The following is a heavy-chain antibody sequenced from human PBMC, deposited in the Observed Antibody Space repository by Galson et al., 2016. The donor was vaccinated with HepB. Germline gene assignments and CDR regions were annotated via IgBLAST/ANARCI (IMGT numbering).Heavy chain of an antibody. V-gene: IGHV3-30-3*01. D-gene: IGHD2-21*01. CDR1: GFNFSDFA. J-gene: IGHJ4*02. Sequence: SLRLSCAVSGFNFSDFAMHWVRQAPGKGLEWVAVIGYNGVKKFLADSVQGRFIISRDNSKNTLSLQMNSLKIEDTAVYFCAGDALREGYLAYDAWGQGTRVTVSS. CDR3: AGDALREGYLAYDA. CDR2: IGYNGVKK.